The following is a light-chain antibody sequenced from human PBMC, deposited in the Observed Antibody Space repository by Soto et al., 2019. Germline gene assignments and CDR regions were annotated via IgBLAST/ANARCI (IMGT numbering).Light chain of an antibody. J-gene: IGLJ1*01. V-gene: IGLV2-14*01. CDR1: SSDVGGYNY. CDR3: SSYTSSRTLDV. Sequence: QSVLTQPASVSGSPGQSITISCTGTSSDVGGYNYVSWYQQHPGKAPKHMIYEVSNRPSGVSNRFSGSKSGNTASLTISGLQAEDEADYYCSSYTSSRTLDVFGTGTKVTVL. CDR2: EVS.